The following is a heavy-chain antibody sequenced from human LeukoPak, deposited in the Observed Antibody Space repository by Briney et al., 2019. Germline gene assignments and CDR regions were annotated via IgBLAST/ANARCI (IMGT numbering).Heavy chain of an antibody. CDR3: ARSGYCSSTNCYIRVAFDL. J-gene: IGHJ3*01. CDR1: GFTLSSYG. CDR2: ISSSSSTI. Sequence: GGSLRLSCAASGFTLSSYGLNWVRQAPGKGLEWVSYISSSSSTIYYADSVKGRLTISRDNAKNSLYLQMSSLRAEDTAVYYCARSGYCSSTNCYIRVAFDLWGQGTMVTVSS. V-gene: IGHV3-48*01. D-gene: IGHD2-2*02.